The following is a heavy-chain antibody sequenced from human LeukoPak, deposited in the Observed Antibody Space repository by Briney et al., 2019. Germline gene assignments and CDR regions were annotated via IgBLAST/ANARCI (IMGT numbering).Heavy chain of an antibody. D-gene: IGHD2-2*01. V-gene: IGHV4-59*01. CDR2: IYYSGST. CDR3: AGSDIVVVPAAFRSDY. CDR1: GGSISSYY. J-gene: IGHJ4*02. Sequence: SETLSLTCTVSGGSISSYYWSWIRQPPGKGLEWIGYIYYSGSTNYNPSLKSRVTISVDTSKNQFSLKLSSVTAADTAVYYCAGSDIVVVPAAFRSDYWGQGTLATVSS.